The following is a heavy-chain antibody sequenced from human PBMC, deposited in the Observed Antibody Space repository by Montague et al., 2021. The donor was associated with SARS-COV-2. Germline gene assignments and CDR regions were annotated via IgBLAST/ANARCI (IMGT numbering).Heavy chain of an antibody. CDR2: ITGTNNGI. Sequence: SLRLSCAAPGFTFSDFYINWVRQAPGKGLEWLSFITGTNNGIRYSDSVKGRFTVSRDNAHSSVYLHLDSLTAEDTAVYYCARSLFYGSGCYFDFWGQGTLVAVSS. D-gene: IGHD3-10*01. J-gene: IGHJ4*02. CDR3: ARSLFYGSGCYFDF. CDR1: GFTFSDFY. V-gene: IGHV3-11*03.